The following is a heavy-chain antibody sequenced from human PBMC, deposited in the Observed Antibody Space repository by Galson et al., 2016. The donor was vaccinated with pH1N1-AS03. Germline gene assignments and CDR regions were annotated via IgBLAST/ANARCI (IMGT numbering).Heavy chain of an antibody. J-gene: IGHJ4*02. V-gene: IGHV3-23*01. CDR1: GFTFSTYA. CDR3: AKVMHGYGSSWSNFFDH. Sequence: SLRLSCAASGFTFSTYAMGWVRQAPGKGLEWVSALGGSGSSTFYADSVRGRFTVSRDNSKNTLYLQLNSLRAEDTAVYSCAKVMHGYGSSWSNFFDHWGQGTLVTVSS. CDR2: LGGSGSST. D-gene: IGHD6-13*01.